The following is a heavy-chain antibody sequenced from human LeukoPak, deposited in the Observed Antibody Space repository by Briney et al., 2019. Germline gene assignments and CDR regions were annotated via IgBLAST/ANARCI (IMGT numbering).Heavy chain of an antibody. CDR2: ISGSGGST. V-gene: IGHV3-23*01. CDR1: GGSISSYY. CDR3: ARDLGANWFDP. D-gene: IGHD3-16*01. Sequence: RSSETLSLTCTVSGGSISSYYWSWVRQAPGKGLEWVSAISGSGGSTYYADSVKGRFTISRDNSKNTLYLQMNSLRAEDTAVYYCARDLGANWFDPWGQGTLVTVSS. J-gene: IGHJ5*02.